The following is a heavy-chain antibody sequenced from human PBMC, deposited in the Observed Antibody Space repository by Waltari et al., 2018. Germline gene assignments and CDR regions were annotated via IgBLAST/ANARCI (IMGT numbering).Heavy chain of an antibody. Sequence: EVQLLESGGGLVQPGGSLRLSCAASGFTSRSYSRSWVRQAPGKGLEWFSYISSSSSTIYYADSVKGRFTISRDNAKNSLYLQMNSLRAEDTAVYYCARRTGELDYWGQGTLVTVSS. CDR1: GFTSRSYS. CDR3: ARRTGELDY. V-gene: IGHV3-48*01. CDR2: ISSSSSTI. D-gene: IGHD7-27*01. J-gene: IGHJ4*02.